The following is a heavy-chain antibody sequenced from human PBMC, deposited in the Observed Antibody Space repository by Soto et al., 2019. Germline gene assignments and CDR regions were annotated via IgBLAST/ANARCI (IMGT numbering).Heavy chain of an antibody. CDR3: ARDRGSGSDTAGYGLDV. CDR1: GLSLGSYG. Sequence: GFLRLSCAVPGLSLGSYGLHWVRQAPGKGLEWVSLISYDGSNKYYADSVKGRVSISRDSSKNMLYLQMYKLRPEDTAVYYCARDRGSGSDTAGYGLDVWGLGTTVTVSS. J-gene: IGHJ6*02. V-gene: IGHV3-30-3*01. CDR2: ISYDGSNK. D-gene: IGHD3-10*01.